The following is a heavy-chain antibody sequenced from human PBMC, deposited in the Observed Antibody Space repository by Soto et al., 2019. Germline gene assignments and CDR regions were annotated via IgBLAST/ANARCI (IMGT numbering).Heavy chain of an antibody. CDR1: GFTFSSYA. V-gene: IGHV3-23*01. D-gene: IGHD3-10*01. J-gene: IGHJ4*02. CDR2: ISGSGGST. CDR3: AKVVVVFYYYGSGSYSAYFDY. Sequence: GGSLRLSCAASGFTFSSYAMSWVRQAPGKGLEWVSAISGSGGSTYYADSVKGRFTISRDNSKNTLYLQMNSLRAEDTAVYYCAKVVVVFYYYGSGSYSAYFDYWGQGTLFTVSS.